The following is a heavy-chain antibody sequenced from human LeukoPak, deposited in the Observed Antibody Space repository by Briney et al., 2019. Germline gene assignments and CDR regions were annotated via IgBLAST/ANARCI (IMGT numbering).Heavy chain of an antibody. J-gene: IGHJ4*02. D-gene: IGHD2-2*01. Sequence: ASVKVSCKASGYTFTAYYMHWVRQAPGQGLEWMGWINPKSGGTNYAQKFQGRVTLTRDTAISTAYMELSSLRSDDTAVYYCARALKYCSGSNCYAPLVFHFWGQGTLVTVSS. CDR2: INPKSGGT. CDR1: GYTFTAYY. V-gene: IGHV1-2*02. CDR3: ARALKYCSGSNCYAPLVFHF.